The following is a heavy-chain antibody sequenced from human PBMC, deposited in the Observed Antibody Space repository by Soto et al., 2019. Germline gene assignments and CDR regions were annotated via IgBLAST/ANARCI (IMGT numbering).Heavy chain of an antibody. V-gene: IGHV4-61*08. CDR3: ARIPVDTYMIYWFDP. D-gene: IGHD5-18*01. J-gene: IGHJ5*02. CDR2: VYYGGST. CDR1: GGSVSSGDYY. Sequence: QVQLQESGPGLVRPSETLSLTCTVSGGSVSSGDYYWTWIRQPPGKGLEWIGYVYYGGSTNYNPSLKSRVSISVETAKNQFSLRLSSVTAADTPVYYCARIPVDTYMIYWFDPWGQGILVTVSS.